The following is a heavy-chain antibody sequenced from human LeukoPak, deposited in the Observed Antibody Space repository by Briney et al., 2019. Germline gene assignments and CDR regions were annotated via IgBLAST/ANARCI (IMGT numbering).Heavy chain of an antibody. CDR2: INPNSGGT. Sequence: ASVKVSCKASGYTFTGYYMHWVRQAPGQGLEWMGWINPNSGGTNYAQKFQGRVTMTRDTSITTANMELSRLRSDDTAVFYCATGNRYCTDGSCSALDAFDIWGQGTMVTVSS. V-gene: IGHV1-2*02. CDR1: GYTFTGYY. J-gene: IGHJ3*02. D-gene: IGHD2-15*01. CDR3: ATGNRYCTDGSCSALDAFDI.